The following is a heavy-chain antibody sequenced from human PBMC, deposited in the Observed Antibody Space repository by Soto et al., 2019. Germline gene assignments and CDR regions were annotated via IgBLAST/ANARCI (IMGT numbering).Heavy chain of an antibody. CDR1: GFIFSSYA. CDR3: ARVDGGYGAALAFYYYYYGMDV. Sequence: PGGSLRLSCEASGFIFSSYAMNWVRQAPGKGLQWVSSITGSSDYTSYIASVKGRFTISRDNSKNTLYLQMNSLRAEDTAVYYCARVDGGYGAALAFYYYYYGMDVWGQGTTVTVSS. J-gene: IGHJ6*02. D-gene: IGHD5-18*01. V-gene: IGHV3-23*01. CDR2: ITGSSDYT.